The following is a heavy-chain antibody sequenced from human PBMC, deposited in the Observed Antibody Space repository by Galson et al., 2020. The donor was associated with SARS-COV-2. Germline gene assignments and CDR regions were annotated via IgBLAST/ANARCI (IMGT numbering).Heavy chain of an antibody. Sequence: GESLKISCAASGFTFSSYSMNWVRQAPGKGLEWVSSISSSSSYIYYADSVKGRFPISRDNAKNSLYLQMNSLRAEDTAVYYCARVKKTYYYDSSGYYPDAFDIWGQGTMVTVSS. CDR1: GFTFSSYS. V-gene: IGHV3-21*01. CDR2: ISSSSSYI. CDR3: ARVKKTYYYDSSGYYPDAFDI. D-gene: IGHD3-22*01. J-gene: IGHJ3*02.